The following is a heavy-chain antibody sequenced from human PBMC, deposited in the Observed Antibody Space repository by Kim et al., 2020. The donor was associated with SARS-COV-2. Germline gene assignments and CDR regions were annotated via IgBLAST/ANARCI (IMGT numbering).Heavy chain of an antibody. CDR3: ASRYSYDKKPALHAFDI. CDR1: GGTFSSYA. CDR2: IIPIFGTA. Sequence: SVKVSCKASGGTFSSYAISWVRQAPGQGLEWMGGIIPIFGTANYAQKFQGRVTITADESTSTAYMELSSLRSEDTAVYYCASRYSYDKKPALHAFDIWGQGTMVTVSS. D-gene: IGHD5-18*01. V-gene: IGHV1-69*13. J-gene: IGHJ3*02.